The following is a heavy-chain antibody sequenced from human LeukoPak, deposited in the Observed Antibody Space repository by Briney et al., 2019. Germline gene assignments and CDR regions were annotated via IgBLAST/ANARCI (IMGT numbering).Heavy chain of an antibody. D-gene: IGHD3-3*01. V-gene: IGHV4-34*01. J-gene: IGHJ3*02. CDR3: ARDEHIWSGYHDAFDI. CDR2: INHSGST. CDR1: GGSFSGYY. Sequence: PSETLSLTCAVYGGSFSGYYWSWIRQPPGKGLEWIGEINHSGSTNYNPSLKSRVTISVDTSKNQFSLKLSSVTAADTAVYYCARDEHIWSGYHDAFDIWGQGTMVTVSS.